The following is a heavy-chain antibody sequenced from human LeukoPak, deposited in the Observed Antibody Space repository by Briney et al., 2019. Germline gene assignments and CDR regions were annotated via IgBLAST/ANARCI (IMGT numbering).Heavy chain of an antibody. CDR3: ARVNGSGYYYYYGMDV. J-gene: IGHJ6*02. CDR1: GFTFSSYS. V-gene: IGHV3-48*02. D-gene: IGHD3-10*01. CDR2: ISSSSSTI. Sequence: GGSLRLSCAASGFTFSSYSMNWVRQAPGKGLDGVSYISSSSSTIYYADSVKGRFTISRDNAKNSLYLQMNSLRDEDTAVYYCARVNGSGYYYYYGMDVWGQGTTVTVSS.